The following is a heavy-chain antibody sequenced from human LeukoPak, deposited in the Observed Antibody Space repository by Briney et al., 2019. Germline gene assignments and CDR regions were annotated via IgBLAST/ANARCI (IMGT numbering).Heavy chain of an antibody. D-gene: IGHD2-2*01. J-gene: IGHJ4*02. V-gene: IGHV3-23*01. CDR3: ARDSAVPAAQLDH. CDR2: ITGSGPTT. CDR1: GFTFSGYA. Sequence: GGSLRLSCVASGFTFSGYAMTWVRQAPGKGLEWLSAITGSGPTTFYSASIQGRFIMSRDNSKNIVSLRMDSLRVEDTAVYYCARDSAVPAAQLDHWGQGTLVTVSS.